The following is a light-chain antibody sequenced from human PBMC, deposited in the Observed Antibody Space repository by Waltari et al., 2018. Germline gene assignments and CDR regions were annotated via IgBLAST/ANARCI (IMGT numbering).Light chain of an antibody. CDR3: GTWDDGVHTRL. CDR1: SATIAVST. CDR2: KNT. J-gene: IGLJ2*01. V-gene: IGLV1-44*01. Sequence: QSLLAQPPPLYGTTGQRVILSCSGRSATIAVSTVDWYQQLPGPAPRLLIFKNTQRQSGVPDRFFASKSGTSASLSISGLQAEDEADYYCGTWDDGVHTRLFGGGTRLTVL.